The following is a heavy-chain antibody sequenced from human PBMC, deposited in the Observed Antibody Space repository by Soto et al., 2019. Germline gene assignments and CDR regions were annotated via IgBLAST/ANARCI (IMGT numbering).Heavy chain of an antibody. CDR2: ISSTTNYI. CDR3: ARESEDLTSNFDY. V-gene: IGHV3-21*06. Sequence: PGGSLRLSCAASGFTFTRYIMNLVRQAPGKGLEWVSSISSTTNYIYYGDSMKGRFTISRDNAKNSLYLEMNSLRAEDTAVYYCARESEDLTSNFDYWGQGTLVTVSS. CDR1: GFTFTRYI. J-gene: IGHJ4*02.